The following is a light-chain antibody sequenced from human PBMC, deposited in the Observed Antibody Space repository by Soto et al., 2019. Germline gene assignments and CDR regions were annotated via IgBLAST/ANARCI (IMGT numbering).Light chain of an antibody. J-gene: IGKJ1*01. CDR2: DAS. V-gene: IGKV1-5*01. Sequence: DIQMTQSPSTLSASVGDRVTITCRASQSISSWLAWYQQKPGNAPKLLIYDASSLESGVPSRFSGSGSGTEFTLTISSLQHDDFATYYCQQYNSYWTFGQGTKVEIK. CDR1: QSISSW. CDR3: QQYNSYWT.